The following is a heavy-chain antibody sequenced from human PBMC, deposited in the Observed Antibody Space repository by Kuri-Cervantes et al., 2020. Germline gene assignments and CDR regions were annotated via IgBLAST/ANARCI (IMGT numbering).Heavy chain of an antibody. CDR1: GYTFTSYE. CDR3: ARENAYSGGYYSDYYYGMDV. V-gene: IGHV1-8*01. Sequence: AAVTVSCKASGYTFTSYEINWVRQATGQGLEGMGWMNPNSANTGYAQKFQGRVTMTRNTSISTDYIDPRSLRSEDTAVYYCARENAYSGGYYSDYYYGMDVWGQGTTVTVSS. CDR2: MNPNSANT. D-gene: IGHD1-26*01. J-gene: IGHJ6*02.